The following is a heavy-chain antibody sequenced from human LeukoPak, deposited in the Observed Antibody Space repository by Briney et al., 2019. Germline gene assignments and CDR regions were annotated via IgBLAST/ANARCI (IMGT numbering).Heavy chain of an antibody. J-gene: IGHJ4*02. CDR3: ATTYCSSTSCYTFLDY. CDR2: INHSGST. D-gene: IGHD2-2*02. V-gene: IGHV4-34*01. CDR1: GGSFSGYY. Sequence: PSETLSLTCAVYGGSFSGYYWTWIRRPPGKGLEWIGEINHSGSTNYNPSLKSRVTISVDTSKNQFSLKLSSVTAADTAVYYCATTYCSSTSCYTFLDYWGQGTLVTVSS.